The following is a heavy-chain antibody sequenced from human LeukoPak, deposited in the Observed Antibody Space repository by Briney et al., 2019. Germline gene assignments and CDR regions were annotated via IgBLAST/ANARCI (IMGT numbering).Heavy chain of an antibody. J-gene: IGHJ4*02. CDR2: ISYDGSNK. CDR3: ARAQGYSGYEQIDY. D-gene: IGHD5-12*01. CDR1: GFTFTNYG. Sequence: GGSLRLSCAASGFTFTNYGMHWVRQAPGKGLEWVAVISYDGSNKYYADSVKGRFTISRDNSKNTLYLQMNSLRAEDTAVYYCARAQGYSGYEQIDYWGQGTLVTVSS. V-gene: IGHV3-30*03.